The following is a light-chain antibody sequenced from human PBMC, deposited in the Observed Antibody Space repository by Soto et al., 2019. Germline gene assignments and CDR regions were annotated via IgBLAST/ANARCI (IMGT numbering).Light chain of an antibody. Sequence: IVLTQSPGTLSLSPGERSTLSFRASQSVSSSYLAWYQQKPGQAPRLLIYDTSNRATGIPARFSGSGSGTDFTLTISSLEPEDFAVYYCQQREHWPPITFGQGTRLEIK. CDR2: DTS. V-gene: IGKV3D-20*02. J-gene: IGKJ5*01. CDR3: QQREHWPPIT. CDR1: QSVSSSY.